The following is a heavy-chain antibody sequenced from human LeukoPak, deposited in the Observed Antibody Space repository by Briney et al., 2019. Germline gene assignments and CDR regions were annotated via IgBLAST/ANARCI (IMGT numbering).Heavy chain of an antibody. CDR3: ARERVVVAATPGTGLDP. J-gene: IGHJ5*02. CDR1: GYTFTSYY. CDR2: INPSGGST. Sequence: ASVKVSCKASGYTFTSYYMHWVRQAPGQGLEWMGIINPSGGSTSYAQKFQGRVTMTRDTSTSTVYMELSSLRSEDTAVYYCARERVVVAATPGTGLDPWGQGTLVTVSS. V-gene: IGHV1-46*01. D-gene: IGHD2-15*01.